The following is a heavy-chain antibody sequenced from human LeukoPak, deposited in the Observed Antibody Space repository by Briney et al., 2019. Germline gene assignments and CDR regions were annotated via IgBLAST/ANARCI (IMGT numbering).Heavy chain of an antibody. CDR3: AKHCYDILTDGVYYYYYMDV. V-gene: IGHV3-23*01. Sequence: GGSLRLSCAASGFTFSSYGMHWVRQAPGKGLEWVSDISASGISTYYADSVKGRFTISRDNSKNTLYLQMNSLRAEDTAVYYCAKHCYDILTDGVYYYYYMDVWGKGTTVTISS. J-gene: IGHJ6*03. D-gene: IGHD3-9*01. CDR1: GFTFSSYG. CDR2: ISASGIST.